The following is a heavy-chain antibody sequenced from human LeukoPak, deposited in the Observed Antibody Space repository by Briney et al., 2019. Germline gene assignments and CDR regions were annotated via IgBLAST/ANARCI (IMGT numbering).Heavy chain of an antibody. Sequence: SETLSLTCTVSGGSISSYYWSWIRQPPGKGLEWIGYIYYSGSTNYNPSLKSRVTISVDTSKNQFSLKLSSVTAADTAVYYCARGAFYYYDSSGYYVFDYWGQGTLVTASS. V-gene: IGHV4-59*01. CDR1: GGSISSYY. CDR3: ARGAFYYYDSSGYYVFDY. J-gene: IGHJ4*02. D-gene: IGHD3-22*01. CDR2: IYYSGST.